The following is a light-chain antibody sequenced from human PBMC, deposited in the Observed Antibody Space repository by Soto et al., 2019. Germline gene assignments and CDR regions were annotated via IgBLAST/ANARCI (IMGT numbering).Light chain of an antibody. CDR3: SSFTTSTTWL. CDR2: DVS. CDR1: SSDIGYYNY. V-gene: IGLV2-14*03. Sequence: QSVLTQPASVSGSPGQSITISCTGTSSDIGYYNYVSWYQQHPGKAPKLMIYDVSYRPSGVSNRFSGSKSGNTASLTISGLQAEDEADYYCSSFTTSTTWLFGGGTQLTVL. J-gene: IGLJ3*02.